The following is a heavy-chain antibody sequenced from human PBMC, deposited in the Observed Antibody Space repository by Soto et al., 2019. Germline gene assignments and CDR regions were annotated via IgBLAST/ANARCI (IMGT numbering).Heavy chain of an antibody. CDR3: ARGGDGDY. CDR1: GYIFTTYG. D-gene: IGHD3-16*01. CDR2: ISAHNGNT. Sequence: QVHLVQSGAEVKKPGASVKVSCKGSGYIFTTYGITWVRQAPGQGLEWLGWISAHNGNTNYAHKLQGRVTVTRDTSTGTAYLELRNLRSDGTAVYYCARGGDGDYWGQGALVTVSS. J-gene: IGHJ4*02. V-gene: IGHV1-18*01.